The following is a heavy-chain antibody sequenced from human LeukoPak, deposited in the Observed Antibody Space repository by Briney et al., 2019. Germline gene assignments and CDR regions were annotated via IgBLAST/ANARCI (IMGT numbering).Heavy chain of an antibody. Sequence: GGSLRLSCAASGFAFDDYSMNWVRQAPGKGLEWVSCINWNSGSIDYADSVKGRFTISRDNAKNSLYLQINSLRAEDTALYYCARAEKDGYGFFGFDYWGQGTLVTVSS. CDR1: GFAFDDYS. CDR2: INWNSGSI. V-gene: IGHV3-20*04. CDR3: ARAEKDGYGFFGFDY. J-gene: IGHJ4*02. D-gene: IGHD5-18*01.